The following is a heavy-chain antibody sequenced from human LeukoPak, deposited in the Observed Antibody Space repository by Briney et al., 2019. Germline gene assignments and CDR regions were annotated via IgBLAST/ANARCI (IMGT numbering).Heavy chain of an antibody. CDR2: VDPEDGET. J-gene: IGHJ5*01. CDR3: ASEQRITFFGVAPWFDS. Sequence: ASVKISCKVSGYTFTDYYMHWVQQAPGKGLEWMGLVDPEDGETIYAEKFQGRVTITADTSTDTAYMELSSLRSEDTAVYYCASEQRITFFGVAPWFDSWGQGTLVTVSS. CDR1: GYTFTDYY. V-gene: IGHV1-69-2*01. D-gene: IGHD3-3*01.